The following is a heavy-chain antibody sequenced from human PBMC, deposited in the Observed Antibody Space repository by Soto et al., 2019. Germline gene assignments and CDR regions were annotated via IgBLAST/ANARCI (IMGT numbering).Heavy chain of an antibody. CDR2: IKTKPNNYAT. CDR3: TRSPDVDCGAGSCRNWFDP. Sequence: GGSLRLSCAASGFTFSDSAMHWVRQASGKGLEWIGGIKTKPNNYATAYGASVQGRFTISRDDSKSTAYLQMNSLKTEDTALYYCTRSPDVDCGAGSCRNWFDPWGQGILVTVSS. CDR1: GFTFSDSA. D-gene: IGHD2-15*01. J-gene: IGHJ5*02. V-gene: IGHV3-73*01.